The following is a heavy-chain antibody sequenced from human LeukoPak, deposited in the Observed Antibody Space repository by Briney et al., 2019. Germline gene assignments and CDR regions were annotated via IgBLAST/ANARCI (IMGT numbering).Heavy chain of an antibody. CDR3: ARVPYYYDSSGYNIDDAFDI. J-gene: IGHJ3*02. Sequence: PSQTLSLTCTVSGGSISSGDYYWSWIRQPPGKGLEWIGYIYYSGSTYYNPSLKSRVTISVDTSKNQFSLKLSSVTAADTAVYYCARVPYYYDSSGYNIDDAFDIRGQGTMVTVSS. D-gene: IGHD3-22*01. CDR2: IYYSGST. V-gene: IGHV4-30-4*01. CDR1: GGSISSGDYY.